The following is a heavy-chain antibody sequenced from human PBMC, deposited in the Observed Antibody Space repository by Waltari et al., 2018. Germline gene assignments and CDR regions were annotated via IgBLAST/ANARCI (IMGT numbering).Heavy chain of an antibody. V-gene: IGHV1-2*06. D-gene: IGHD3-10*01. J-gene: IGHJ4*02. CDR1: GYTSTGYY. CDR2: VNPNSGGT. Sequence: QVQLVQSGAEVKKPGPSVKVCCKASGYTSTGYYMHWVRQAPVQGLVWMGRVNPNSGGTTYAQKFQGRVTMTRDTSISPAYMELSRLRSDDTAVYYCARIYGSGSAIDYWGQGTLVTVSS. CDR3: ARIYGSGSAIDY.